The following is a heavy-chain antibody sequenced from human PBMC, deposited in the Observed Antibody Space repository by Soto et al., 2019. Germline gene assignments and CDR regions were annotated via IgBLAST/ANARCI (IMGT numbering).Heavy chain of an antibody. J-gene: IGHJ4*02. Sequence: SQTLSLTCAISGDSVSSSSVTWNWIRQSPSRGLEWLGRTYYRSKWYNDYAESVKSRITINPDTSKNQFSLHLNSVTPEDAAVYNCERLIGNGCLDFWGEGPLVTVP. CDR3: ERLIGNGCLDF. CDR2: TYYRSKWYN. CDR1: GDSVSSSSVT. V-gene: IGHV6-1*01. D-gene: IGHD2-8*01.